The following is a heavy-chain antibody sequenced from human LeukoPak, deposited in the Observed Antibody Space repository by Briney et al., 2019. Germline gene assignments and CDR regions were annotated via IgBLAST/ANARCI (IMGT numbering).Heavy chain of an antibody. D-gene: IGHD1-7*01. CDR1: GFTFSRYR. V-gene: IGHV3-7*01. Sequence: GGSLRLSCAASGFTFSRYRMSWVRQAPGKGLEWVANIKQDGSEKYYVDSVKGRFTISRDNAKNSLYLQMNSLRAEDTAVYYCARGVTGTTFPYYYYMDVWGKGTTVTVSS. CDR2: IKQDGSEK. CDR3: ARGVTGTTFPYYYYMDV. J-gene: IGHJ6*03.